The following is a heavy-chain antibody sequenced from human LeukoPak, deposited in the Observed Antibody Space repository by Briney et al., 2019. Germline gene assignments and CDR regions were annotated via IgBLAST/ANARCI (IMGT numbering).Heavy chain of an antibody. CDR2: IYHSGST. CDR1: GYSISSGYY. CDR3: ARHGSSSWPYYYGMDV. V-gene: IGHV4-38-2*02. D-gene: IGHD6-13*01. J-gene: IGHJ6*02. Sequence: PSETLSLTCTVSGYSISSGYYWGWIRQPPGKGLEWIGSIYHSGSTYYNPSLKSRVTISVDTSKNQFSLKLSFVTAADTAVYYCARHGSSSWPYYYGMDVWGQGTTVTVSS.